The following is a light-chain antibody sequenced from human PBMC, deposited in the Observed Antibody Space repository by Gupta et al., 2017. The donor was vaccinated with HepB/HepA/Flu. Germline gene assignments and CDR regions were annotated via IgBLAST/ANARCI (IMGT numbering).Light chain of an antibody. CDR3: QQGDRTPRT. CDR1: QTLSNY. J-gene: IGKJ1*01. V-gene: IGKV1-39*01. Sequence: IQPTHSPSSLSASVGDRVTIPCRASQTLSNYLNWYHHKAGKAPKFLIYAASRVQSGVPSRFSGRGSGADFTLTIGRRQPEDFANYYCQQGDRTPRTFGQGTKVEIK. CDR2: AAS.